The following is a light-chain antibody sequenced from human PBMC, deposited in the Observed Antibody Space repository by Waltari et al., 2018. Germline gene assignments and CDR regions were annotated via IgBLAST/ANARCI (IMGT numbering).Light chain of an antibody. J-gene: IGKJ2*01. CDR3: QQYNDWLGT. Sequence: EIVMTQSPATLSVSPGERATLSCRASQRVSSNLAWYQQKPGQAPRRLIYGASTRATDIPARFSGSGSGTEFTLTISSLQSEDFAVYYCQQYNDWLGTFGQGTKLEIK. CDR2: GAS. V-gene: IGKV3-15*01. CDR1: QRVSSN.